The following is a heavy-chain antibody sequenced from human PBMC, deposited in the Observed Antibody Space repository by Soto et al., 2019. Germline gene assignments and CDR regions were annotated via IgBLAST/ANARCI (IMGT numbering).Heavy chain of an antibody. CDR3: AAHDSGGYYAEY. Sequence: QLQLQESGPGLVKPSETLSLTCTVSGDSVTISDYYWGWIRQPPGKGLEWIGSIHYSGSTYYNPSLKSRVPISGDTSKKQFSLKLTSVTAADAAVYYCAAHDSGGYYAEYWGQGTLGTVSA. CDR2: IHYSGST. CDR1: GDSVTISDYY. D-gene: IGHD3-22*01. J-gene: IGHJ4*02. V-gene: IGHV4-39*01.